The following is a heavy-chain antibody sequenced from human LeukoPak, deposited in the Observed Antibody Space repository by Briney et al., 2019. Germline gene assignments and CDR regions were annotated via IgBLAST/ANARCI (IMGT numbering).Heavy chain of an antibody. V-gene: IGHV3-66*01. CDR3: ARDTSYSSGGDWFDP. CDR1: GFTVSSNY. Sequence: GGSLRLSCAASGFTVSSNYMSWVRQTPGKGLEWVSVIYSGGDTYYADSVKGRFTISRDNSKNTLYLQMNSLRAEDTAVYYCARDTSYSSGGDWFDPWGQGTLVTVSS. CDR2: IYSGGDT. D-gene: IGHD6-19*01. J-gene: IGHJ5*02.